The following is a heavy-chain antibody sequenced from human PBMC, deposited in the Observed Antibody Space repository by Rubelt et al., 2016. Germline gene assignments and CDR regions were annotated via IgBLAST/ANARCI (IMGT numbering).Heavy chain of an antibody. CDR2: INAGNGNT. Sequence: QVQLVQSGAEVKKPGASVKVSCKASGYTFTSYAMHWVRQAPGQRLEWMGWINAGNGNTKYSQKFQGRVTITMGTSAGTAYMELSSRGSEDTAVYYGARGLGLGYSSSWFNWFDPWGQEPWSPSPQ. V-gene: IGHV1-3*01. CDR1: GYTFTSYA. J-gene: IGHJ5*02. CDR3: ARGLGLGYSSSWFNWFDP. D-gene: IGHD6-13*01.